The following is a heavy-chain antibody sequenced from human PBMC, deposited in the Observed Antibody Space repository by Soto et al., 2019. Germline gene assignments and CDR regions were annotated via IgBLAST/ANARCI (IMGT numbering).Heavy chain of an antibody. Sequence: QVQLVESGGGVVQPGRSLRLSCAASGFTFSSYGMHWVRQAPGKGLEVVAVIWYDGSNKYYADSVKGRFTISRDNSKNTLYLQMNSLRAEDTAVYYCARGGDYYYGMGVWGQGTTVTVSS. CDR1: GFTFSSYG. CDR2: IWYDGSNK. V-gene: IGHV3-33*01. J-gene: IGHJ6*02. CDR3: ARGGDYYYGMGV.